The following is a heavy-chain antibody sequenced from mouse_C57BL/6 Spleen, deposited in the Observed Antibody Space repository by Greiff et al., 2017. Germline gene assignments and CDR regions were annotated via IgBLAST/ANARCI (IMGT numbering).Heavy chain of an antibody. D-gene: IGHD1-1*01. Sequence: EVQLVESGGGLVKPGGSLKLSCAASGFTFSDYGMHWVRQAPEKGLEWVAYISSGSSTIYYADTVKGRFTISRDNAKNTLFLQMNSLRSEDTAMYYCARLYYGSSLDYWGQGTTLTVSS. CDR1: GFTFSDYG. J-gene: IGHJ2*01. V-gene: IGHV5-17*01. CDR3: ARLYYGSSLDY. CDR2: ISSGSSTI.